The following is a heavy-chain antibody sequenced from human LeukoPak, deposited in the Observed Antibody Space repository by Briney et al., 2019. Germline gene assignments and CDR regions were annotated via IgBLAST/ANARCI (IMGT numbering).Heavy chain of an antibody. D-gene: IGHD1-14*01. V-gene: IGHV4-59*08. CDR2: IYYTGNA. J-gene: IGHJ3*01. Sequence: SETLSLTCTVSGGSISPYYWSWIRQPPGEGLEWIGYIYYTGNANYNPSLKSRVTISVDTSKTQFSLKLSSVTAADTAVYFCARQTNDAFDVWGQGTMVTVSS. CDR3: ARQTNDAFDV. CDR1: GGSISPYY.